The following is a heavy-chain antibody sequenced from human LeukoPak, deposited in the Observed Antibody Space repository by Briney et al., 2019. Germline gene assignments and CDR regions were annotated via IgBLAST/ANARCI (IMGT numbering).Heavy chain of an antibody. J-gene: IGHJ4*02. Sequence: PGGSLRLSCAASGFTFSSYAMSWVRQAPGKGLEWVSAISGSGGSTYYADSVKGRFTISRDNSKNTLYLQMNSLRAEDTAVYYCAKFTNPRLAAAGYFDYWGQGTLVTVSS. CDR2: ISGSGGST. V-gene: IGHV3-23*01. CDR1: GFTFSSYA. CDR3: AKFTNPRLAAAGYFDY. D-gene: IGHD6-13*01.